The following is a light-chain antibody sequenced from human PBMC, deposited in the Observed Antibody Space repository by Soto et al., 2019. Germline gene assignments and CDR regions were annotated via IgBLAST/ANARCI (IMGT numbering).Light chain of an antibody. V-gene: IGKV1-9*01. CDR3: QQRNSYPIP. CDR2: TAS. CDR1: QGISSY. Sequence: DIQLPQSPSFLSASVGERVTITCRASQGISSYLAWYQQKPGKAPNLLIHTASTLQSGVPSRFSGRGSGTDFTLTISSLQPEYVATYSCQQRNSYPIPSGQRTRLETK. J-gene: IGKJ5*01.